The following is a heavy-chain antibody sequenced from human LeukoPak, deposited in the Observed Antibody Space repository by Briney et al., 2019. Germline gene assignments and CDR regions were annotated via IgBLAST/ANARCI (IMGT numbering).Heavy chain of an antibody. CDR1: GGSFSGYY. CDR2: INHSGST. D-gene: IGHD6-6*01. V-gene: IGHV4-34*01. J-gene: IGHJ3*02. CDR3: ARPGYSSSSGAFDI. Sequence: SETLSLTCAVYGGSFSGYYWSWIRQPPGKGLEWIGEINHSGSTNYNPSLKSRVTISVDTSKNQFSLKLSSVTAADTAVYYCARPGYSSSSGAFDIWGQGAMVTVSS.